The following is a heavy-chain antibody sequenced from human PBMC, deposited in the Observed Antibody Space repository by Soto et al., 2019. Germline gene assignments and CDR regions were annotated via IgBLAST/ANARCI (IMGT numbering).Heavy chain of an antibody. CDR2: ISAYNGNT. Sequence: GASVKVSCKASGYTFTSYGISWVRQAPGQGLEWMGWISAYNGNTNYAQKFQGRVTITADESTSTAYMELSSLRSEDTAVYYCARQRYSYGPFDYWGQGTLVTVSS. CDR3: ARQRYSYGPFDY. V-gene: IGHV1-18*01. D-gene: IGHD5-18*01. J-gene: IGHJ4*02. CDR1: GYTFTSYG.